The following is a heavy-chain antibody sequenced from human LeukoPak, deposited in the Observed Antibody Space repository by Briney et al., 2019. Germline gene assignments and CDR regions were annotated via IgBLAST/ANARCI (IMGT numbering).Heavy chain of an antibody. J-gene: IGHJ5*02. CDR1: GGTFISYA. CDR3: ASQSISGYSSSFGLFDL. CDR2: IIPIFGTA. V-gene: IGHV1-69*05. D-gene: IGHD6-6*01. Sequence: GASVKVSCKASGGTFISYAISWVRQAPGQGLEWMGGIIPIFGTANYAQKFQGRVTITTDESTSKAYMELSSLRSEDTAVYYCASQSISGYSSSFGLFDLWGQGTLVTVSS.